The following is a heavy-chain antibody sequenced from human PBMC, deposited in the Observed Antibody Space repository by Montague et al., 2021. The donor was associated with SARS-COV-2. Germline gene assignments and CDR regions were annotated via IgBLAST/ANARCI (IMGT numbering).Heavy chain of an antibody. V-gene: IGHV3-7*01. J-gene: IGHJ4*01. CDR1: GFIFVNYC. CDR3: VRATPYIDF. CDR2: INLAGSGA. Sequence: SLRLSFAASGFIFVNYCMSWVRQAPGKGLERVANINLAGSGAYYMDSVKGRFTVSRDNAKNSLYLQMNILRVEDTAVYYCVRATPYIDFWGEGTLVSVSS.